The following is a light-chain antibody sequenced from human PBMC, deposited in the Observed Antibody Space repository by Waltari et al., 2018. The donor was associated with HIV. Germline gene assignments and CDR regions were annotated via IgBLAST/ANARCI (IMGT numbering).Light chain of an antibody. J-gene: IGLJ2*01. V-gene: IGLV2-14*04. Sequence: GQSITISCTGTNSDVGGYNYVSWYQQYPGKAPKLMIYDVSNRPSGVSNRFSASKSGNTASLTISGLQAEDEADYYCSSYTSSSTVAFGGGTKLTVL. CDR2: DVS. CDR1: NSDVGGYNY. CDR3: SSYTSSSTVA.